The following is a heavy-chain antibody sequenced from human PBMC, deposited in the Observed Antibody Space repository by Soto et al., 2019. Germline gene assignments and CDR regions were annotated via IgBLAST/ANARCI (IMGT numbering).Heavy chain of an antibody. CDR1: GGSISSYY. CDR2: IYYSGGT. CDR3: ASSSSSWYYYYMDV. D-gene: IGHD6-6*01. V-gene: IGHV4-59*08. J-gene: IGHJ6*03. Sequence: QVQLQESGPGLVKPSETLSLTCTVSGGSISSYYWSWIRQPPGKGLESIGYIYYSGGTKYNPSLKSRVTISVDRSKHQFSLKLSSVTAADTAVYYCASSSSSWYYYYMDVWGKGTTVTVSS.